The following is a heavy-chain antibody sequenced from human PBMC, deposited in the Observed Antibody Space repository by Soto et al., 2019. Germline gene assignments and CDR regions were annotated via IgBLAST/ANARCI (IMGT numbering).Heavy chain of an antibody. J-gene: IGHJ4*02. CDR1: GFTFSSYW. CDR2: IKQDGSEK. V-gene: IGHV3-7*03. Sequence: LRLSCAASGFTFSSYWMSWVRQAPGKGLEWVANIKQDGSEKYYVDSVKGRFTISRDNAKNSLYLQMNSLRAEDTAVYYCARVRRYSDLWRGYLDYWGQGTLVTVSS. CDR3: ARVRRYSDLWRGYLDY. D-gene: IGHD3-3*01.